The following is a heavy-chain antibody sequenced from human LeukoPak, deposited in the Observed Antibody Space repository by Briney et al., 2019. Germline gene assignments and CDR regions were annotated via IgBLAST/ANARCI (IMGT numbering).Heavy chain of an antibody. CDR3: ARDRGQLVIPFFFDY. Sequence: GGSLRLSCAASRFTFSIFAMNWVRQAPGKGLEWLSYISSSSSTIYYADSVKGRFTISRDNAKNSLYLQMNSLRAEDTAVYYCARDRGQLVIPFFFDYWGQGILVTVSS. CDR2: ISSSSSTI. D-gene: IGHD3-9*01. J-gene: IGHJ4*02. V-gene: IGHV3-48*01. CDR1: RFTFSIFA.